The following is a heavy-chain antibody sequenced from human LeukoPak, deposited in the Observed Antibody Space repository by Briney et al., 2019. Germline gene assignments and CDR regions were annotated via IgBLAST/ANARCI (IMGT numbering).Heavy chain of an antibody. CDR3: AREGIAVAGTIDY. CDR1: GGSFSGYY. CDR2: INHSGST. D-gene: IGHD6-19*01. V-gene: IGHV4-34*01. J-gene: IGHJ4*02. Sequence: SETLSLTCAVYGGSFSGYYWSWIRQPPGKGLEWIGEINHSGSTNYNPSLKSRVTISVDTSKIQFSLKLSTVTAADTAVYYCAREGIAVAGTIDYWGQGALVTVSS.